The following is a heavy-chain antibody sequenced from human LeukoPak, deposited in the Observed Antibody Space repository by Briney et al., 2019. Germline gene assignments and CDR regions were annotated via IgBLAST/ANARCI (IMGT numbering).Heavy chain of an antibody. D-gene: IGHD3-10*01. Sequence: SETLSLTCTVSGGSISSYYWSWIRQPPGKGLEWIGYIYYSGSTNYNPSFKSRVTISVDTSKNQFSLKLSSVTAADTAVYYCARVVGPYGSGSQENNWFDPWGQGTLVTVSS. V-gene: IGHV4-59*01. CDR2: IYYSGST. CDR1: GGSISSYY. CDR3: ARVVGPYGSGSQENNWFDP. J-gene: IGHJ5*02.